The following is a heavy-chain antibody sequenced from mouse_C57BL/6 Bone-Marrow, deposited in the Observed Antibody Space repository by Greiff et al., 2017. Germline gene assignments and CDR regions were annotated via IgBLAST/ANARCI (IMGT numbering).Heavy chain of an antibody. CDR3: ARRGGWTDYFDY. D-gene: IGHD1-1*02. Sequence: EVKVEESGGGLVKPGGSLKLSCAASGFTFSSYTMSWVRQTPEKRLEWVATISGGGGNTYYPDSVKGRFTISRDNAKNTLYLQMSSLRSEDTALYYCARRGGWTDYFDYWGQGTTLTVSS. J-gene: IGHJ2*01. CDR1: GFTFSSYT. CDR2: ISGGGGNT. V-gene: IGHV5-9*01.